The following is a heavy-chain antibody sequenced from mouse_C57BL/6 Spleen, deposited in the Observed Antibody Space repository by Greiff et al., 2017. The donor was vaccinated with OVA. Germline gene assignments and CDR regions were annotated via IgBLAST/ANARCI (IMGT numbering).Heavy chain of an antibody. CDR3: TRGWLLPFAY. D-gene: IGHD2-3*01. J-gene: IGHJ3*01. CDR2: IDPENGDT. Sequence: VQLKQSGAELVRPGASVKLSCTASGFNIKDDYMHWVKQRPEQGLEWIGWIDPENGDTEYASKFQGKATITADTSSNTAYLQLSSLTSEDTAVYYCTRGWLLPFAYWGQGTLVTVSA. V-gene: IGHV14-4*01. CDR1: GFNIKDDY.